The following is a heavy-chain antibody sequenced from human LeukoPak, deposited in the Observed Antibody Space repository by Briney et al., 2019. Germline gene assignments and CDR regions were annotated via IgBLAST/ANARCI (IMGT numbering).Heavy chain of an antibody. D-gene: IGHD1-26*01. CDR1: GNCISSGYY. CDR3: ARHQWELGAFDI. Sequence: SETLSLTCAVSGNCISSGYYWGWIRQPPGKGLEWIGSVYHSGSTYYNPSLKSRVTMSVDTSKNQFSLKMSSVTAADTAVYYCARHQWELGAFDIWGQGTMVTVFS. CDR2: VYHSGST. V-gene: IGHV4-38-2*01. J-gene: IGHJ3*02.